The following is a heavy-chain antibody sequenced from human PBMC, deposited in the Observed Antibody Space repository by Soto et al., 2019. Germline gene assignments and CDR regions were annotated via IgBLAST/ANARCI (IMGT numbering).Heavy chain of an antibody. Sequence: QVQLVQSGAEVKKPGSSVKVSCKASGGTFSSYAISWVRQAPGQGLEWMGGIIPIFGTANYAQKFQGRVTITADESTSTAYRELSSLRSEDTAVYYCAKRGRYCSSTSCYEILAYWGQGTLVTVSS. V-gene: IGHV1-69*01. CDR2: IIPIFGTA. CDR1: GGTFSSYA. D-gene: IGHD2-2*01. J-gene: IGHJ4*02. CDR3: AKRGRYCSSTSCYEILAY.